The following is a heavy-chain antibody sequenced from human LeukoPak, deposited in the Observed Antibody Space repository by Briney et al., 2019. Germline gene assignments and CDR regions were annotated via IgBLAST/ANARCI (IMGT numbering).Heavy chain of an antibody. V-gene: IGHV3-7*01. CDR3: ANVPRSTVSY. D-gene: IGHD2-2*01. Sequence: GGSLRLSCAASAFSFSTNWMHWVRQTPGKGLEWVAELNEDGSVKYYVDSVKGRFTISRDNAKSLLFLQMYNLRTEDTGVYFCANVPRSTVSYWGRGTLVTVSS. J-gene: IGHJ4*02. CDR1: AFSFSTNW. CDR2: LNEDGSVK.